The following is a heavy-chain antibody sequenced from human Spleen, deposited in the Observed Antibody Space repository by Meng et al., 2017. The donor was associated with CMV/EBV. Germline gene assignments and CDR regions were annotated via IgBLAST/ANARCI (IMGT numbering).Heavy chain of an antibody. J-gene: IGHJ3*02. CDR3: ARTLPDYYDSSGSDAFGI. V-gene: IGHV4-39*07. Sequence: GSLRLSCTVSGDSISSARYFWGWIRQPPGKGLEWIGTIYFTGSTYYTPSLKSRVTISVDTSKNHFSLKLSSVTAADTAVYYCARTLPDYYDSSGSDAFGIWGQGTLVTVSS. CDR2: IYFTGST. CDR1: GDSISSARYF. D-gene: IGHD3-22*01.